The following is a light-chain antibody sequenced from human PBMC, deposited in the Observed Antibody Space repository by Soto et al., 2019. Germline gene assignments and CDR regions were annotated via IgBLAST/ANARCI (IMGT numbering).Light chain of an antibody. Sequence: QSALTQPASVSGSPGQSITISCTGTSSDVGGYNYVSWYQQHPGKAPKLMIYDVSNRPSGVSNRFSGSKSGNTASLTISGLQAEDEADYYCSSYTSSSLHVFGTWPKVTVL. CDR2: DVS. CDR3: SSYTSSSLHV. J-gene: IGLJ1*01. V-gene: IGLV2-14*03. CDR1: SSDVGGYNY.